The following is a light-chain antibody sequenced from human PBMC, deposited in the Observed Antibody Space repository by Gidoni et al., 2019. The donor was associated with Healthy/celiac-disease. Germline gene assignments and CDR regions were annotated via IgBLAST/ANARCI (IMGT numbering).Light chain of an antibody. CDR1: QGISSY. V-gene: IGKV1-8*01. CDR3: QQYYSYPRT. CDR2: AES. Sequence: AIRLTQSPSSFSASTGARVTITCRASQGISSYLAWYQQQPGKAPKLLIYAESTLQSGVPSRFSGSGSGTDFTLTISCLQSEDFATYYCQQYYSYPRTFGQGTKVEIK. J-gene: IGKJ1*01.